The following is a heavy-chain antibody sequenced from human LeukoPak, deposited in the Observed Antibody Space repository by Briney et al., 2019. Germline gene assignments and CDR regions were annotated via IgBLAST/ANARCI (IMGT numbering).Heavy chain of an antibody. V-gene: IGHV3-21*01. CDR3: ARDFRTQLDGYSPPYHFDY. Sequence: GGSLRLSCAASGFTFSIHSMSWVRQSPGKGLEWVSSISSGSSHIYYADSMKGRFTLSRHNAKNSLFLQMNSLRGEDTAVYYCARDFRTQLDGYSPPYHFDYWGQGALVTVSS. D-gene: IGHD5-24*01. CDR1: GFTFSIHS. CDR2: ISSGSSHI. J-gene: IGHJ4*02.